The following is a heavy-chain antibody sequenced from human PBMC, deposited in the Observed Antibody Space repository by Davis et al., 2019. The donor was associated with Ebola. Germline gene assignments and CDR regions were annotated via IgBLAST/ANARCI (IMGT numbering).Heavy chain of an antibody. D-gene: IGHD5-12*01. CDR1: GGSISSYY. CDR3: AREVPPGYSGYEVGYYYYGMDV. V-gene: IGHV4-59*01. CDR2: IYYSGNT. J-gene: IGHJ6*02. Sequence: SETLSLTCTVSGGSISSYYWSWIRQPPGKGLEWIGYIYYSGNTNYNPSLKSRVTISVDTSKNQFSLKLSSVTAADTAVYYCAREVPPGYSGYEVGYYYYGMDVWGQGTTVTVSS.